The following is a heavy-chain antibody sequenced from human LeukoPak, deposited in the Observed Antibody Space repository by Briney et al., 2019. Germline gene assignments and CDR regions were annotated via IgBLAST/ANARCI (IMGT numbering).Heavy chain of an antibody. Sequence: PGGSLRLSCTASGFAFRSHAMHWVRQAPGKGLEWVAFIRYDGSKKFYADSVKGRFTISRDNSKNTLFLQMNSLRAEDTAVYYCARDLTNIHTTGSTYDAIDIWGQGTMVTVSS. V-gene: IGHV3-30*02. CDR2: IRYDGSKK. CDR3: ARDLTNIHTTGSTYDAIDI. CDR1: GFAFRSHA. J-gene: IGHJ3*02. D-gene: IGHD1-1*01.